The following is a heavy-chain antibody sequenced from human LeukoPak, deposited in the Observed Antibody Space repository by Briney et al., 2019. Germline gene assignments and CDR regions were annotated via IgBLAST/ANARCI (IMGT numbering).Heavy chain of an antibody. D-gene: IGHD3-10*02. V-gene: IGHV3-23*01. J-gene: IGHJ2*01. CDR1: GFTFGNFG. CDR3: ARELVSSGTGYFDL. Sequence: GGSLRLSCEASGFTFGNFGMTWVRQAPGKALQWVSGITGSSTWTYYAASVKGRFTVSRDNSQNTLHLQMNSLRADDTTVYYCARELVSSGTGYFDLWGRGTLVTVSS. CDR2: ITGSSTWT.